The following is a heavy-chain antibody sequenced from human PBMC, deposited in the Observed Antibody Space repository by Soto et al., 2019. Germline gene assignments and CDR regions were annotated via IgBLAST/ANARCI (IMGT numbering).Heavy chain of an antibody. D-gene: IGHD5-18*01. Sequence: KPSETLSLTCAVSGYSISSGYYWGWVRQPPGKGLEWIGSIHHTGSTYYNPSLKSRVTISVDTSKNQFSLKLSSVTAADTAVYYCTRDLGETSMAYWGQGTLVTVSS. CDR2: IHHTGST. J-gene: IGHJ4*02. V-gene: IGHV4-38-2*02. CDR3: TRDLGETSMAY. CDR1: GYSISSGYY.